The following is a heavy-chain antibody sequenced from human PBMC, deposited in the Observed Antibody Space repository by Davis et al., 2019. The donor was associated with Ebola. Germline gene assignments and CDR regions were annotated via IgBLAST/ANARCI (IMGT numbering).Heavy chain of an antibody. Sequence: PGGSLRLSCAVSGGSISSSNWWSWVRQPPGKGLEWIGEIYHSGSTNYNPSLKSRVTISVDKSKNQFSLKLSSVTAADTAVYYCARVNTYYDILTGYLNYGMDVWGQGTTVTVSS. D-gene: IGHD3-9*01. CDR2: IYHSGST. J-gene: IGHJ6*02. CDR1: GGSISSSNW. CDR3: ARVNTYYDILTGYLNYGMDV. V-gene: IGHV4-4*02.